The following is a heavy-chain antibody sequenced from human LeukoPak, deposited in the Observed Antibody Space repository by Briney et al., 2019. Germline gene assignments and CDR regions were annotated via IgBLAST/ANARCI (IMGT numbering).Heavy chain of an antibody. J-gene: IGHJ4*02. CDR1: GYSISSGYY. CDR3: ARGLGDGYIGY. Sequence: SETLSLTCAVSGYSISSGYYWGWVRQPPGKGLEWIGSIYHSGSTYYNPSLKSRVTISVDTYKNQFSLKLSSVTAADTAVYYCARGLGDGYIGYWGQGTLVTVSS. CDR2: IYHSGST. V-gene: IGHV4-38-2*01. D-gene: IGHD6-13*01.